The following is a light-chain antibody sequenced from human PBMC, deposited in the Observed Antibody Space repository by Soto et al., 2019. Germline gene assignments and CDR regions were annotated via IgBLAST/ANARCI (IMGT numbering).Light chain of an antibody. Sequence: DIVMTQSPDSLAVSLGERATINCRSSQSVLYSSNNKNYLAWYQQTPGHPPKLLISWASTRESGVPDRFSGSGSGADFTLTIISLQAEDVAVYYCQQYYTTPRTFGRGTKVEIK. V-gene: IGKV4-1*01. CDR3: QQYYTTPRT. CDR2: WAS. J-gene: IGKJ1*01. CDR1: QSVLYSSNNKNY.